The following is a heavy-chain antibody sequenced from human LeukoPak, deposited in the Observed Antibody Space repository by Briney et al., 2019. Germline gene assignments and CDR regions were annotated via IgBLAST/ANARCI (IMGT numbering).Heavy chain of an antibody. V-gene: IGHV3-43*02. D-gene: IGHD2-8*01. CDR1: GFTFDDYV. CDR3: AKDIMGSRDNWFDP. J-gene: IGHJ5*02. Sequence: GGSLRLSCAASGFTFDDYVMHWVRQAPGKGLEWVSLISGDGGSTYYADSVKGRFTISRDNSKNSLYLQMNNLRTEDTALYYCAKDIMGSRDNWFDPWGQGTLVTVSS. CDR2: ISGDGGST.